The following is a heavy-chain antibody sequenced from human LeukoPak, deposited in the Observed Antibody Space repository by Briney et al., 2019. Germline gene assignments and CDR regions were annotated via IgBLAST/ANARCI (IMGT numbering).Heavy chain of an antibody. J-gene: IGHJ5*02. D-gene: IGHD4-17*01. Sequence: GGSLRLSCAASGFTFNSYWMHWVRQAPGKGLVWVSRINSDESRTAYADSVKGRFSISRDNAKNTLCLQMNSLRAEDTAVYYCARGYGDWFDPWGQGTLVTVSS. V-gene: IGHV3-74*01. CDR1: GFTFNSYW. CDR3: ARGYGDWFDP. CDR2: INSDESRT.